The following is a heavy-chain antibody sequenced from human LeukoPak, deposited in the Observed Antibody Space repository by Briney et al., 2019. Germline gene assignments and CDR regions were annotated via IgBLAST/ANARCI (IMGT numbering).Heavy chain of an antibody. CDR2: CDPEDGET. Sequence: ASVKVSCKVSGYTLTELAMHLVRQAPGKGLEWMGGCDPEDGETIYAQKFQGRVTMTEDTSTDNAYLEISSLRSADTAVYYCATGLVRLYGDYVGYWGQGTLVTVSS. CDR1: GYTLTELA. V-gene: IGHV1-24*01. CDR3: ATGLVRLYGDYVGY. J-gene: IGHJ4*02. D-gene: IGHD4-17*01.